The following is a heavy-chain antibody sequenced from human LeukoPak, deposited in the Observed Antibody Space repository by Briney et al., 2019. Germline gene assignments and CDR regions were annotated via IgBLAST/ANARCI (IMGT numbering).Heavy chain of an antibody. CDR2: ISGSGGGT. D-gene: IGHD4-17*01. CDR3: ANEYYGDLL. Sequence: GRSLRLSCAASGFTFSSYAMSWARHPPGKGLEWVSAISGSGGGTYYADSVKGRVTISRDNSKNTLYLQMNSLRAEDTAVYYCANEYYGDLLWGQGTLVTVSS. CDR1: GFTFSSYA. J-gene: IGHJ4*02. V-gene: IGHV3-23*01.